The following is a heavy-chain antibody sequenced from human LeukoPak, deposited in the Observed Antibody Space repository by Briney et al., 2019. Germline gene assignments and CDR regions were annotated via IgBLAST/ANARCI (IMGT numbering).Heavy chain of an antibody. D-gene: IGHD3-16*01. V-gene: IGHV1-8*02. J-gene: IGHJ4*02. CDR3: ARSLSFRRGTVRYYFDY. Sequence: GASVKVSCKASGYTFTSYGISWVRQATGQGLEWMGWMDPNSGNTGYAQKFQGRVTMTRNTSISTAYMELSSLRSEDTAVYYCARSLSFRRGTVRYYFDYWGQGTLVTVSS. CDR2: MDPNSGNT. CDR1: GYTFTSYG.